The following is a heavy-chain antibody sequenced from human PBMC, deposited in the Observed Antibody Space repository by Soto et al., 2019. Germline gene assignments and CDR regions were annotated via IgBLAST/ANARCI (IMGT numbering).Heavy chain of an antibody. D-gene: IGHD3-16*01. CDR2: IIPIFGTA. CDR3: ARATTLARGGCDY. CDR1: GGTFSSYA. J-gene: IGHJ4*02. Sequence: QVQLVQSGAEVKKPGSSVKVSCKASGGTFSSYAISWVRQAPGQGLEWMGGIIPIFGTANYAQKFQGRVTITADKSTSTAYMELISLRSYDPAVDYCARATTLARGGCDYWGQGTLVPVSS. V-gene: IGHV1-69*06.